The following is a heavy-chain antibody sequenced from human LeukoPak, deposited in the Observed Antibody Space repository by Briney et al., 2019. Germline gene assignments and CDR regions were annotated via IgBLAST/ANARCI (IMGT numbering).Heavy chain of an antibody. CDR2: ISYDGSNK. J-gene: IGHJ5*02. CDR3: AKVGTSSLRDWFDP. D-gene: IGHD2-8*01. CDR1: GFTFSSHA. V-gene: IGHV3-30*04. Sequence: AGGSLRLSCAASGFTFSSHAINWVRQAPGKGLEWLAVISYDGSNKYYVDSVKGRFTISRDNSKNTLYLQMNSLRAEDTAVYYCAKVGTSSLRDWFDPWGQGTLVTVSS.